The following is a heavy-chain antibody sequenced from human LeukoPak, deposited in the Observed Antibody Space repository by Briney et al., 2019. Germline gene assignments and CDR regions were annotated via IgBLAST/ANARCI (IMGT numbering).Heavy chain of an antibody. J-gene: IGHJ4*02. V-gene: IGHV3-30*02. D-gene: IGHD1-26*01. CDR2: IRYDGSNK. Sequence: PGGSLRLSCAASGFTFSSYGMHWVRQAPGKGLDWLAFIRYDGSNKYYADSVKGRFTISRDNSKNTLYLQMNSLRAEDTAVYYCAKDDSGSYYGHFDYWGQGTLVTVSS. CDR1: GFTFSSYG. CDR3: AKDDSGSYYGHFDY.